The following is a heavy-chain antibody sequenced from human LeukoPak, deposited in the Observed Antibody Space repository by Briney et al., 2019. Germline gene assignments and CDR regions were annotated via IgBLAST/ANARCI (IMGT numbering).Heavy chain of an antibody. Sequence: GGSLRLSCAASGFTFSSYAMSWVRQAPGKGLEWVSAISGSGGSTYYADSVKGRFTISRDNSKNTLYLQMNSLGAEDTAVYYCAKRIAAAGTYYFDYWGQGTLVTVSP. D-gene: IGHD6-13*01. CDR2: ISGSGGST. CDR1: GFTFSSYA. CDR3: AKRIAAAGTYYFDY. J-gene: IGHJ4*02. V-gene: IGHV3-23*01.